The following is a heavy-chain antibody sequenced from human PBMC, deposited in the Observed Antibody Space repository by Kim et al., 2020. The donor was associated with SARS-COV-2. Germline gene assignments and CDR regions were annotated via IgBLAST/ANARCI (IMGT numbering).Heavy chain of an antibody. D-gene: IGHD4-4*01. CDR3: ARASVTTDGILGGYYYYGMDV. Sequence: MGAINHSGSANYNPSLTSRVTISVDTSKNQFSLKLSSVTAADTAVYYCARASVTTDGILGGYYYYGMDVWGQGTTVTVSS. CDR2: INHSGSA. V-gene: IGHV4-34*01. J-gene: IGHJ6*02.